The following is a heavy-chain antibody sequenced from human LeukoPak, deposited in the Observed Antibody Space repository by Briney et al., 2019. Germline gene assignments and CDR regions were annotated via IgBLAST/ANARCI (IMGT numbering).Heavy chain of an antibody. CDR2: INPNSGGT. CDR1: GYTFTGYY. V-gene: IGHV1-2*06. CDR3: AREGYSYGAFDY. J-gene: IGHJ4*02. D-gene: IGHD5-18*01. Sequence: EASVKLSCKASGYTFTGYYMHWVRQAPGQGLEWMGRINPNSGGTNYAQKFQGRVTMTRDTSISTAYMELSRLRSDDTAVYYCAREGYSYGAFDYWGQGTLVTVSS.